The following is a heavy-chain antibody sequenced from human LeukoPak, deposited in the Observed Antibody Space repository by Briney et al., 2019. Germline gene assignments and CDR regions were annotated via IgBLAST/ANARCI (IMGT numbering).Heavy chain of an antibody. J-gene: IGHJ2*01. CDR2: ISSSSSYI. CDR1: GFTFSSYS. D-gene: IGHD3-10*01. Sequence: GGSLRLSCAASGFTFSSYSMNWVRQAPGKGLEWDSSISSSSSYIYYADSVKGRFTISRDNAKNSLYLQMNSLRAEDTAVYYCASDQDPLWFGELSTGGYFDLWGRGTLVTVSS. CDR3: ASDQDPLWFGELSTGGYFDL. V-gene: IGHV3-21*01.